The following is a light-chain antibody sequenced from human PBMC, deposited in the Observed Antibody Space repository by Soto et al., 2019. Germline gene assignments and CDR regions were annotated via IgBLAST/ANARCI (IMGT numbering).Light chain of an antibody. J-gene: IGKJ1*01. CDR1: QSVGTS. V-gene: IGKV3-20*01. CDR3: QQYGSSGT. Sequence: EIVLTQSPVTLSLSPGERGTLSCRASQSVGTSLAWYQQKPGQAPRLLIYGASNRATGIPDRFSGSGSGTDFTLTISKLEPEDFAVYHCQQYGSSGTFGQGTKVDIK. CDR2: GAS.